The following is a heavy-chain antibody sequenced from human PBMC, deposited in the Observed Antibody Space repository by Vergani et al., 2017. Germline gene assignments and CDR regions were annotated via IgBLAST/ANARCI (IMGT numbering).Heavy chain of an antibody. D-gene: IGHD3-10*01. J-gene: IGHJ4*02. CDR2: ISGSGVSA. Sequence: VQLVESGGGVVQPGGSLRLTCAASEFTFSNYAMNWVRQAPGKGLGWVSGISGSGVSAYYTDSVKGRFTISRDNSKNMLFLQMNNLRTEDTAIYYCAKQYFVSGNYLFDYWGQGTLVTVSS. V-gene: IGHV3-23*04. CDR3: AKQYFVSGNYLFDY. CDR1: EFTFSNYA.